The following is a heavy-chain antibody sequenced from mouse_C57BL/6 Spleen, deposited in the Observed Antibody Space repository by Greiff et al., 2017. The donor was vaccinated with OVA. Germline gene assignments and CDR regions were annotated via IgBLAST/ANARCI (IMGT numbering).Heavy chain of an antibody. D-gene: IGHD4-1*01. CDR1: GFTFSSYG. J-gene: IGHJ2*01. V-gene: IGHV5-6*02. CDR2: ISSGGSYT. Sequence: EVKLVESGGDLVKPGGSLKLSCAASGFTFSSYGMSWVRQTPDKRLEWVASISSGGSYTYYPDSVKGRFTISRDNAKKPLYLQMNSLKSDDTAMYYGARHEGGTRLTGYFCYWGQGTTLTVSS. CDR3: ARHEGGTRLTGYFCY.